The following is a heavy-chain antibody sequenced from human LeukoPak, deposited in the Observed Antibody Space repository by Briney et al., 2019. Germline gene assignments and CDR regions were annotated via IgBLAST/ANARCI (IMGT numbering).Heavy chain of an antibody. CDR3: ARVAGSSSWDYYYYYYMDV. CDR1: GGSISSSSYA. Sequence: PSETLSLTCTVSGGSISSSSYAWSWIRQPAERGLERIGRIYTSGSTNYNPSLKSPVTISVDTSKNQFSLKLSSVSAADTAVYYCARVAGSSSWDYYYYYYMDVWGKGTTVTVSS. J-gene: IGHJ6*03. V-gene: IGHV4-61*02. D-gene: IGHD6-13*01. CDR2: IYTSGST.